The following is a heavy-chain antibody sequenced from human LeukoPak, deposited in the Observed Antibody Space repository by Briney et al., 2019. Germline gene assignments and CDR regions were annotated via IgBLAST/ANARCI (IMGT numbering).Heavy chain of an antibody. CDR1: GYSISSGYY. D-gene: IGHD3-3*01. CDR2: TYHSGST. V-gene: IGHV4-38-2*01. CDR3: ARRARFWSGYYYYYYMDV. Sequence: PSETLSLTCAVSGYSISSGYYWGWIRQPPGKGLEWIGSTYHSGSTYYNPSLKSRVTISVDTSKNQFSLKLSSVTAADTAVYYCARRARFWSGYYYYYYMDVWGKGTTVTVSS. J-gene: IGHJ6*03.